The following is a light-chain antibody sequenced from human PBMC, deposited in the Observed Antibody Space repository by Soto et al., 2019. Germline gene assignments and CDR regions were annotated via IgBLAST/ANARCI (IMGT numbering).Light chain of an antibody. CDR2: EVN. CDR1: GSDVGAYNL. Sequence: SALTQPASVSGSPGQSITISCAGTGSDVGAYNLVSWYQQHPGKAPKIIICEVNTRPSGISNRFSGSKSGDTASLTISWLQAEDEADYFCCSYAGTVAYVFGTGTKVTVL. J-gene: IGLJ1*01. CDR3: CSYAGTVAYV. V-gene: IGLV2-23*02.